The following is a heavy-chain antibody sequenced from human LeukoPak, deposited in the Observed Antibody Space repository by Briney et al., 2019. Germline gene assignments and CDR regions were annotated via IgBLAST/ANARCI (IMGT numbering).Heavy chain of an antibody. J-gene: IGHJ4*02. Sequence: GGSLRLSCAASGFTFSNAWMSWVRQAPGKGLEWVGRIKSKTDGGTTDYAAPVKGRFTISRDDSKNTLYLQMNSLKTEDTAVYYCTTDAPITMIDFGPFRDYWGQGTLVTVSS. CDR1: GFTFSNAW. CDR2: IKSKTDGGTT. D-gene: IGHD3-22*01. V-gene: IGHV3-15*01. CDR3: TTDAPITMIDFGPFRDY.